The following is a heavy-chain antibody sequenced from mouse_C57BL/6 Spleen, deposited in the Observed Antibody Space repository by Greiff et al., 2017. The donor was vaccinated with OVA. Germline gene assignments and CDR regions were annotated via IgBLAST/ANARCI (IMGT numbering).Heavy chain of an antibody. CDR2: ISSGSSTI. D-gene: IGHD3-3*01. CDR3: ARPSEGAWFAY. J-gene: IGHJ3*01. Sequence: EVMLVESGGGLVKPGGSLKLSCAASGFTFSDYGMHWVRQAPEKGLEWVAYISSGSSTIYYADTVKGRFTISRDNAKNTLFLQMTSLRSEDTAMYYCARPSEGAWFAYWGQGTLVTVSA. V-gene: IGHV5-17*01. CDR1: GFTFSDYG.